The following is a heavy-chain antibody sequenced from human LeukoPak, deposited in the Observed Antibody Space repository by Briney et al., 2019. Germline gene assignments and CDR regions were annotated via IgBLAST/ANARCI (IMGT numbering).Heavy chain of an antibody. CDR1: GGSISSSSYY. CDR3: ARQGAMGYYYYYMDV. Sequence: PSETLSLTCTVSGGSISSSSYYWGWIRQPPGKGLEWIGSIYYSGSTYYNPSLKSRVTISVDTSKNQFSLKLSSVTAADTAVYYCARQGAMGYYYYYMDVWGKGTTVTVSS. V-gene: IGHV4-39*01. CDR2: IYYSGST. D-gene: IGHD5-18*01. J-gene: IGHJ6*03.